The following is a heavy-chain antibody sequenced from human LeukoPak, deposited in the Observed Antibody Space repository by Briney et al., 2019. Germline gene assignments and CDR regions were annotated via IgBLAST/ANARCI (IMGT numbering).Heavy chain of an antibody. CDR2: ISSSSSTI. J-gene: IGHJ5*02. V-gene: IGHV3-48*04. D-gene: IGHD5-18*01. CDR1: GFTFSSYS. CDR3: ARDPSPKTYSYGSGWFDP. Sequence: GGSLRLSCAASGFTFSSYSMNWVRQAPGKGLEWVSYISSSSSTIYYADSVKGRFTISRDNAKNSLYLQMNSLRAEDTAVYYCARDPSPKTYSYGSGWFDPWGQGTLVTVSS.